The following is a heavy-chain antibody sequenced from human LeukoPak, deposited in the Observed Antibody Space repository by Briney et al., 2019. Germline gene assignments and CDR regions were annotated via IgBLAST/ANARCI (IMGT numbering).Heavy chain of an antibody. D-gene: IGHD5-12*01. Sequence: SETLSLTCTVSGGSINSYYWSWTRQPPGKGLEYIGYIYYSGSTDYNPSLKSRVIISVDTSKNRFSLNLSSVTAADTAVYYCARHSGRLGPFDYWGQGTLVTVSS. CDR3: ARHSGRLGPFDY. J-gene: IGHJ4*02. V-gene: IGHV4-59*08. CDR2: IYYSGST. CDR1: GGSINSYY.